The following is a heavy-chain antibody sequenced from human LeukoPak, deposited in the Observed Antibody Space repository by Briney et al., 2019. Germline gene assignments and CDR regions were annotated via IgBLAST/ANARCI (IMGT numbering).Heavy chain of an antibody. D-gene: IGHD4/OR15-4a*01. V-gene: IGHV1-2*02. CDR3: ARVVVSMVTGEEFFDY. J-gene: IGHJ4*02. CDR1: GYIFTGDY. Sequence: ASVKVSCKASGYIFTGDYIHWLRQAPGQGPEWIGWMNPKTGGTHFAQDFQGRVAMTTDTSISTAYMELMTLRSDDTAVYYCARVVVSMVTGEEFFDYWGQGTLVTVSS. CDR2: MNPKTGGT.